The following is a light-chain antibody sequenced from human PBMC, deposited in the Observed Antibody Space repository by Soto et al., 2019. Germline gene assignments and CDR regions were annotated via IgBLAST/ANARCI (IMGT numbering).Light chain of an antibody. V-gene: IGKV1-5*03. Sequence: DIQMTQSPSTLSASVGDRVTITCRASQSISSWLAWYQQKPGKAPKLLIYKAASLESGVPSRFSGSGSGTEFTLTISSLQPDDFATYYCQQYNYYSRTFGRGTKVDI. CDR1: QSISSW. J-gene: IGKJ1*01. CDR3: QQYNYYSRT. CDR2: KAA.